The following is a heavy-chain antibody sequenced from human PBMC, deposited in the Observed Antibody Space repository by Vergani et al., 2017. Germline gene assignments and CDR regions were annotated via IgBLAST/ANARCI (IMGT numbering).Heavy chain of an antibody. J-gene: IGHJ6*02. D-gene: IGHD4-11*01. V-gene: IGHV4-59*01. CDR1: GGSISSYY. CDR3: ASNLYSNYYYSGMDV. CDR2: IYYSGST. Sequence: QVQLQQWGAGLLKPSETLSLTCAVYGGSISSYYWSWIRQPPGKGLEWIGYIYYSGSTNYNPALKSRVTISVDTSKNQFSLKLSSVTAADTAVYYCASNLYSNYYYSGMDVWGQGTTVTVSS.